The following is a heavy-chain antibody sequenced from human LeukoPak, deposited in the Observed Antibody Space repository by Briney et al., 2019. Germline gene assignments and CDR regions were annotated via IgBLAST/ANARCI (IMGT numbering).Heavy chain of an antibody. Sequence: GGSLRLSCAASGFTFSSYWMNWVRQAPGKGLEWVANIKQDGSERYYVDSVKGRFTISRDNAKNSLYLQMNSLRAEDTAVYYCARESTGSGYCYGLHWGQGTLVTVSS. CDR1: GFTFSSYW. J-gene: IGHJ4*02. D-gene: IGHD5-18*01. CDR3: ARESTGSGYCYGLH. V-gene: IGHV3-7*04. CDR2: IKQDGSER.